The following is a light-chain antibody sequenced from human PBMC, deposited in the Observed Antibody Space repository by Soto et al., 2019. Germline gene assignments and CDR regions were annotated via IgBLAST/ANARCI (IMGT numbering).Light chain of an antibody. Sequence: ENVLTQSPGTLSLSPGERATLSCRASQTVSSYLTWYQQRPGQAPRLLIYGASKRATGIPDRFSGSGSGTDFTRTISRLEPEDFALYYCQQYGTSPITFGQGKRLEIK. CDR2: GAS. CDR3: QQYGTSPIT. CDR1: QTVSSY. V-gene: IGKV3-20*01. J-gene: IGKJ5*01.